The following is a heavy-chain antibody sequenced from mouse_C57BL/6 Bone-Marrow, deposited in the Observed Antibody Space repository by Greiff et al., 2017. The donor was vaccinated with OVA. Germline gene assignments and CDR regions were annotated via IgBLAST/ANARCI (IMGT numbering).Heavy chain of an antibody. D-gene: IGHD1-1*01. CDR1: GYTFTNYW. V-gene: IGHV1-63*01. CDR2: IYPGGGYT. J-gene: IGHJ2*01. Sequence: QVQLQQSGAELVRPGNSVKMSCKASGYTFTNYWIGWAKQRPGHGLEWIGDIYPGGGYTNYNEKFKGRAPLTADKSSSTAYMQFSSLTSEDSATFYCAFYYFGLYSFDYWGQGTTLTVSS. CDR3: AFYYFGLYSFDY.